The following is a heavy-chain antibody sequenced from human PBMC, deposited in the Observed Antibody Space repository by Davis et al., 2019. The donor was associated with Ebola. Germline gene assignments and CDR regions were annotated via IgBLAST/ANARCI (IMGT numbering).Heavy chain of an antibody. CDR1: GFTFSHYG. CDR3: AKDPAALWFGLSCMDV. Sequence: GGSLRLSCAASGFTFSHYGMHWVRQAPGKGLEWVSVISYDGSSKYYADSVKGRFTISRDNSKNTLFLQMNSLRAEDTAVYYCAKDPAALWFGLSCMDVWGQGTTVTVSS. D-gene: IGHD3-10*01. J-gene: IGHJ6*02. CDR2: ISYDGSSK. V-gene: IGHV3-30*18.